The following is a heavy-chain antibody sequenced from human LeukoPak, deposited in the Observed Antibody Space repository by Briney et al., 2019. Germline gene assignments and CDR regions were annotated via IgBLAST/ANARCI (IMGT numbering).Heavy chain of an antibody. Sequence: SETLSLTCTVSGGSFRSHYWSWIRQPAGKGLEWVGRIYASGSTNYNPSLKSRVTMSVDTSKNQFSLKLSSMTAADTAVYYCARDWEAYGDLPGALDIWGQGTMVTVSP. D-gene: IGHD4-17*01. V-gene: IGHV4-4*07. CDR1: GGSFRSHY. CDR3: ARDWEAYGDLPGALDI. CDR2: IYASGST. J-gene: IGHJ3*02.